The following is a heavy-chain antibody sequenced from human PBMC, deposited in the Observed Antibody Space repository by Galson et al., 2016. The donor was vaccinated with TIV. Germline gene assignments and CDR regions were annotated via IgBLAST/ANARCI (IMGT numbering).Heavy chain of an antibody. J-gene: IGHJ4*02. V-gene: IGHV4-34*01. Sequence: ETLSPTCGVSGGFFSDYYWSWIRQSPGKGLEWIGEITHSGSTHCNPSLKTRLTISVDVAKSQFFLELKSVTAADTAIYYCVRGGPFRGYAEIRWFTDHFDYWSQGSRVTVSS. CDR1: GGFFSDYY. CDR3: VRGGPFRGYAEIRWFTDHFDY. D-gene: IGHD5-12*01. CDR2: ITHSGST.